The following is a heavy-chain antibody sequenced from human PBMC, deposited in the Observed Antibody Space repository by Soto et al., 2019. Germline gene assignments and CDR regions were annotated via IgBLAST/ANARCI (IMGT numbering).Heavy chain of an antibody. CDR3: ARIGYCSGASCYFGWFDP. CDR1: GYSISSGYY. Sequence: PSETLSLTCAVSGYSISSGYYWGWIRQPPEKGLEWIGSIYHSGSTYYNPSLKSRVTISVDTSKNQFSLKLTSVTASDTAVYYCARIGYCSGASCYFGWFDPWGQGTLVTVSS. V-gene: IGHV4-38-2*01. D-gene: IGHD2-2*01. J-gene: IGHJ5*02. CDR2: IYHSGST.